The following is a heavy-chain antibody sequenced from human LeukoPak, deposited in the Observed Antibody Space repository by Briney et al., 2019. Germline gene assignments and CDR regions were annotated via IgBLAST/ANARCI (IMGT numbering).Heavy chain of an antibody. V-gene: IGHV1-69*05. J-gene: IGHJ5*02. CDR3: ARSGGYCTNGVCLSWFDP. CDR1: GYTLSNYA. CDR2: IIPIFGTA. Sequence: ASVKVSCKASGYTLSNYAISWVRQAPGQGLEWMGGIIPIFGTANYAQKFQGRVTITTDESTSTAYMELSSLRSEDTAVYYCARSGGYCTNGVCLSWFDPWGQGTLVTVSS. D-gene: IGHD2-8*01.